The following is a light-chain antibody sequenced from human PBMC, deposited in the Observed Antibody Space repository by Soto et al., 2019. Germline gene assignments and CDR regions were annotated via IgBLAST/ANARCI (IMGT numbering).Light chain of an antibody. CDR2: DNS. V-gene: IGLV1-40*01. Sequence: QSVLTQPPSVSGAPGQRVTISCTGSSSNIGAGFDVHWYQHLPGTAPKLLIYDNSNRPSGVPDRFSGSRSGTSASLAITGLQAEDEADYYCQSFDSSLSGIFGGGTKLTVL. J-gene: IGLJ2*01. CDR3: QSFDSSLSGI. CDR1: SSNIGAGFD.